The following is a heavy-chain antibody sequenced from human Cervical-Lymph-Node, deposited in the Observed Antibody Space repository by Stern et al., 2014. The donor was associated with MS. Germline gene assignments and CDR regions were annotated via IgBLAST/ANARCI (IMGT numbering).Heavy chain of an antibody. V-gene: IGHV3-33*01. J-gene: IGHJ4*02. CDR2: IWYDGSNK. Sequence: VQLVQSGGGVVQPGRSLRLSCAASGFTFSSYGMHWVRQATGKGLEWVAVIWYDGSNKYYADSVKGRFTISRDNSKNTLYLQMDSLRAEDTAVYYCARDRGGKGPVDYWGQGTLVTVSS. CDR1: GFTFSSYG. D-gene: IGHD3-10*01. CDR3: ARDRGGKGPVDY.